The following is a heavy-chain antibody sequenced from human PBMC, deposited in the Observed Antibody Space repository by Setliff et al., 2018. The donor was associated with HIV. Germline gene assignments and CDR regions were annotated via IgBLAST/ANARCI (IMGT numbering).Heavy chain of an antibody. Sequence: ASVKVSCKASGYTFINYDIYWVRQTTGQGLEWMGWMNPDSGNTGYAQKFQGRVTMTRNTSISTAYMDLSSLRAEDTAVYYCAKTYYYDSSGYYYFDSWGQGTPVTVSS. CDR3: AKTYYYDSSGYYYFDS. V-gene: IGHV1-8*02. CDR2: MNPDSGNT. CDR1: GYTFINYD. J-gene: IGHJ4*02. D-gene: IGHD3-22*01.